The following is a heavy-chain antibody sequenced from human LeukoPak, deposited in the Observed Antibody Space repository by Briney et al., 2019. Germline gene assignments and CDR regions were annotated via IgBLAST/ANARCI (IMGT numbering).Heavy chain of an antibody. J-gene: IGHJ6*03. CDR3: TRARRTGYYYYYMDV. CDR1: GFTFSSYG. D-gene: IGHD6-6*01. CDR2: IKTKTEGGTT. Sequence: GGSLRLSCAASGFTFSSYGMSWVRQAPGKGLEWVGHIKTKTEGGTTDYAAPVKGRFTISRDNSNNTLYLQMNSLKTEDTAVYYCTRARRTGYYYYYMDVWGKGTTVTVSS. V-gene: IGHV3-15*01.